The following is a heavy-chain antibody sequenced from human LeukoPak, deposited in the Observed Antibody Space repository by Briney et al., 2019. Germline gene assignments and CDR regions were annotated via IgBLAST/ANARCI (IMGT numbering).Heavy chain of an antibody. Sequence: SETLSLTCTVSGGPMSGSSYNWGWIRQPPGKGLEWIGSIYYSGSTDYNPSLKSRITISLDTSKNQFSLKLSSVTAADTAVYYCARGRDYALDIWGQGTMVTVSS. V-gene: IGHV4-39*07. CDR2: IYYSGST. J-gene: IGHJ3*02. CDR1: GGPMSGSSYN. D-gene: IGHD3-3*01. CDR3: ARGRDYALDI.